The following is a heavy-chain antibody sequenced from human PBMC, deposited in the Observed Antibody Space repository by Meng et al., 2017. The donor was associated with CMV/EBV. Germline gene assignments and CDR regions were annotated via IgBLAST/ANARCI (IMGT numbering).Heavy chain of an antibody. CDR1: GGSFSGYY. CDR3: ARGQGDFWSGYSVYCYYGMDV. CDR2: INHSGST. D-gene: IGHD3-3*01. Sequence: SETLSLTCAVYGGSFSGYYWSWIRQPPGKGLEWIGEINHSGSTNYNPSLKSRVTISVDTSKNQFSLKLSSVTAADTAVYYCARGQGDFWSGYSVYCYYGMDVWGQGTTVTVSS. V-gene: IGHV4-34*01. J-gene: IGHJ6*02.